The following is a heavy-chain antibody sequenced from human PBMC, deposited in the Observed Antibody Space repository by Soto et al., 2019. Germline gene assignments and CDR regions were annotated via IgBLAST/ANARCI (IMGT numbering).Heavy chain of an antibody. CDR1: GFTFSSYG. D-gene: IGHD3-9*01. V-gene: IGHV3-30*18. Sequence: PGGSLRLSCAASGFTFSSYGMHWVRQAPGKGLEWVAVISYEGSNKYYADSVKGRFTISRDNSKNTLYLQMNSLRAEDTAVYYCAKGGFYDILTGYYSPPYYYYGMDVWGQGTTVTVSS. CDR3: AKGGFYDILTGYYSPPYYYYGMDV. J-gene: IGHJ6*02. CDR2: ISYEGSNK.